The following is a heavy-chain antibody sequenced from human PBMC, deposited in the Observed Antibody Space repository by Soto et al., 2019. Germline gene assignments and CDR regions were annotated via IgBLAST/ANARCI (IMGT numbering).Heavy chain of an antibody. CDR2: ISYSGNT. CDR1: GGSISSGHYY. CDR3: ARDGDIVATFYGMDV. D-gene: IGHD5-12*01. Sequence: SETLSLTCTVSGGSISSGHYYWSWIRQPPGKGLEWIGFISYSGNTYYSASLKSRVTISVDTSKNQFSLNLSFVTAADTAVYYCARDGDIVATFYGMDVWGQGTTVTVSS. V-gene: IGHV4-30-4*01. J-gene: IGHJ6*02.